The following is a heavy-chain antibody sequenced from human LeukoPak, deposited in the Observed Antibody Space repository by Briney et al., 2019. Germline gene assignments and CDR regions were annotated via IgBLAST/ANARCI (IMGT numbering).Heavy chain of an antibody. CDR3: STRDQSRTVVVPPDY. V-gene: IGHV4-4*02. D-gene: IGHD2-21*01. CDR2: ISHCGDT. CDR1: GVSISSCNW. J-gene: IGHJ4*02. Sequence: SETLSLTCAVSGVSISSCNWWTWVRQPPGKGLEWIGEISHCGDTKYSPSLRTRVTISIDRSKNHLSLNLNSVTAADTAIYYCSTRDQSRTVVVPPDYWGQGTLVTVSS.